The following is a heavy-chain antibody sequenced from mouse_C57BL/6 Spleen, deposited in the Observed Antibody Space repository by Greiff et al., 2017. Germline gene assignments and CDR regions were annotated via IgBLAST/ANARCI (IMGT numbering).Heavy chain of an antibody. CDR1: GYTFTSYW. V-gene: IGHV1-55*01. CDR3: ARSTLRRRDD. J-gene: IGHJ2*01. CDR2: IHPGSGST. D-gene: IGHD2-1*01. Sequence: QVQLQQPGAELVKPGASVKMSCKASGYTFTSYWITWVKQRPGQGLEWIGDIHPGSGSTNYNKKFKSKATLTVDTSSSTAYMQLSSLTYEDSAVYYCARSTLRRRDDWGPGTTLTVSS.